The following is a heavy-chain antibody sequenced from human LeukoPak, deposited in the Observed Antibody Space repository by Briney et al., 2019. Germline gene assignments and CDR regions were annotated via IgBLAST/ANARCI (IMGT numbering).Heavy chain of an antibody. V-gene: IGHV3-23*01. CDR3: AKDPKQWLKSSYYFDY. D-gene: IGHD6-19*01. J-gene: IGHJ4*02. CDR2: ISGSGGST. CDR1: GFTFSSYA. Sequence: GGSLRLSCAASGFTFSSYAMSWVRQAPGKGLEWVSAISGSGGSTYYADSVKGRFTISRDNSKNTLYLQMNSLRAEDTAVYYCAKDPKQWLKSSYYFDYWGQGTLVTVSS.